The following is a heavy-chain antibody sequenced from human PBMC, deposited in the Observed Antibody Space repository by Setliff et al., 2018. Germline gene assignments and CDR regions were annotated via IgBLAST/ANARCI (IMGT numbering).Heavy chain of an antibody. CDR2: IYHSGKT. J-gene: IGHJ5*02. D-gene: IGHD3-10*01. V-gene: IGHV4-4*02. Sequence: SETLSLTCAVSGGSISSGNWWSWVRQPPGKGLEWIGEIYHSGKTYYNPSLKSRVTLSVDTSKNQFSLKLSSVTAADTAVYYCARHVYGSGSYYNWFDPWGQGTLVTVSS. CDR1: GGSISSGNW. CDR3: ARHVYGSGSYYNWFDP.